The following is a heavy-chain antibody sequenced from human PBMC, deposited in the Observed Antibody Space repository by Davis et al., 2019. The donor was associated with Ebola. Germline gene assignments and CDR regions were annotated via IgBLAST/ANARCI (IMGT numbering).Heavy chain of an antibody. D-gene: IGHD1-26*01. CDR3: AREGSSYSGSYQYYYYGMDV. CDR2: IWYDGNNK. Sequence: PGGSLRLSCAASGFTFSSYGMHWVRQAPGKGLEWVAVIWYDGNNKYYADSVKGRFTISRDNAKNSLYLQMNSLRAEDTAVYYCAREGSSYSGSYQYYYYGMDVWGQGTTVTVSS. CDR1: GFTFSSYG. J-gene: IGHJ6*02. V-gene: IGHV3-33*08.